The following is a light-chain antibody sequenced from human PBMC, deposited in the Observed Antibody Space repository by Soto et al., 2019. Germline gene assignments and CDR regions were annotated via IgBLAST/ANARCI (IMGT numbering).Light chain of an antibody. Sequence: DIQMTQSPSTLFGSVGDRVTITCRASQTISSWLAWYQQKPGKAPKLLIYKASTLKSGVPSRFSGSGSGTEFTLTTSSLHPDDFATYYCQHYNSYSEAFGQGTKVDIK. CDR3: QHYNSYSEA. CDR2: KAS. CDR1: QTISSW. J-gene: IGKJ1*01. V-gene: IGKV1-5*03.